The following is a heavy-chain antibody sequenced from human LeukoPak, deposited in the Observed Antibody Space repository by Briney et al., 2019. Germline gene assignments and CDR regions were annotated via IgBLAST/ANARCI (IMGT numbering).Heavy chain of an antibody. V-gene: IGHV1-46*01. CDR2: ISPSGGST. D-gene: IGHD4-23*01. Sequence: GASVKVSCKASGYTFTSYYMHWVRQAPGQGLEWMGIISPSGGSTSYAQKFQGRVTMTRDTSTSTVYMELSSLRSEDTAVYYCARDPLSEGGGNVNDDAFDIWGQGTMVTVSS. CDR3: ARDPLSEGGGNVNDDAFDI. J-gene: IGHJ3*02. CDR1: GYTFTSYY.